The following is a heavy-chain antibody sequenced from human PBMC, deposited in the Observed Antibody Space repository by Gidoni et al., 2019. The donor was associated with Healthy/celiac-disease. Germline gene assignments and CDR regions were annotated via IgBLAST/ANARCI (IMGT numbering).Heavy chain of an antibody. J-gene: IGHJ6*02. CDR3: AKDRRPLARSYYYGMDV. V-gene: IGHV3-30*18. CDR1: GFTSSSYG. CDR2: ISYDGSNK. Sequence: QVQLVESGGGVVQPGRSLRLSCAASGFTSSSYGIPWGRQAPGKGLEWVAVISYDGSNKYYADSVKGRFTISRDNSKNTLYLQMNSLRAEDTAVYYCAKDRRPLARSYYYGMDVWGQGTTVTVSS.